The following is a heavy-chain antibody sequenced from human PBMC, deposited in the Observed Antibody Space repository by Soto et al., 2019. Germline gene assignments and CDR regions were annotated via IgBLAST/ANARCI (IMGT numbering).Heavy chain of an antibody. Sequence: QVQLVQSGAEVKKPGSSVKVSCKASGGTFSSYTISWVRQAPGQGLEWMGRIIPILGIANYAQKFQGRVTITADKSTSTAYMELSSLRSEDTAVYYCARTTCYDSSGQYYFDYWGQGTLVTVSS. CDR3: ARTTCYDSSGQYYFDY. V-gene: IGHV1-69*02. D-gene: IGHD3-22*01. CDR2: IIPILGIA. J-gene: IGHJ4*02. CDR1: GGTFSSYT.